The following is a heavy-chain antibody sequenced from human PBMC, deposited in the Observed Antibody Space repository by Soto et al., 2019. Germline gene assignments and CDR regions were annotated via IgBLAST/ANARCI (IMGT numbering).Heavy chain of an antibody. CDR1: GYSFTSYW. Sequence: GESLKISCNASGYSFTSYWISWVRQMPGKGLEWMGRIDPSDSYIDYSPSFQGHVTIAVDKSTTTAYLQWSRLKASDTAIYYCARLTQLQPSYGLDVWGQGTTVTVSS. J-gene: IGHJ6*02. D-gene: IGHD7-27*01. CDR2: IDPSDSYI. V-gene: IGHV5-10-1*01. CDR3: ARLTQLQPSYGLDV.